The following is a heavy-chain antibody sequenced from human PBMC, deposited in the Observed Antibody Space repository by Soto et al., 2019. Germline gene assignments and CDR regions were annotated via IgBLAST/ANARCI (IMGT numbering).Heavy chain of an antibody. CDR2: ISYDGSNK. CDR3: AKDVLEAGTASNWFDP. Sequence: GSLRLSCAASGFTFSSYGMHWVRQAPGKGLEWVAVISYDGSNKYYADSVKGRFTISRDNSKNTLYLQMNSLRAEDTAVYYCAKDVLEAGTASNWFDPWGQGTLVTVSS. J-gene: IGHJ5*02. D-gene: IGHD6-13*01. V-gene: IGHV3-30*18. CDR1: GFTFSSYG.